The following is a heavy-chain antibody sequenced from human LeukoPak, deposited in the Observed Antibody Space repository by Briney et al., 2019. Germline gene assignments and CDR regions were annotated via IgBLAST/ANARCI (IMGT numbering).Heavy chain of an antibody. CDR3: ARDREVWSNWFEP. CDR2: INHSGST. Sequence: SETLSLTCAVYGGSFSGYYWSWIRQPPGKGLEWIGEINHSGSTNCNPSLRSRVTISVDTSKNQFSLKLSSVTAADTAVYYCARDREVWSNWFEPWGQGTLVTVSS. CDR1: GGSFSGYY. V-gene: IGHV4-34*01. D-gene: IGHD3-10*01. J-gene: IGHJ5*02.